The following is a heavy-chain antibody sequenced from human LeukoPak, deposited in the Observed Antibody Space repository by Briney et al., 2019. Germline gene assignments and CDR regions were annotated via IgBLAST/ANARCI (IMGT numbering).Heavy chain of an antibody. V-gene: IGHV4-39*01. D-gene: IGHD5-18*01. Sequence: SETLSLTCTVSGGSISSSSYYWGWIRQPPGKGLEWIGSIYYSGSTYYNPSLKSRVTISVDTSKNQFSLKLSSVTAADTAMYYCARIQLWVDYWGQGTLVAVSS. CDR3: ARIQLWVDY. CDR1: GGSISSSSYY. J-gene: IGHJ4*02. CDR2: IYYSGST.